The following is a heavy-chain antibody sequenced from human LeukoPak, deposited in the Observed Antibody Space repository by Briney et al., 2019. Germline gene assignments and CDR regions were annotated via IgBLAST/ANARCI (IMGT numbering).Heavy chain of an antibody. D-gene: IGHD2-21*01. CDR1: GFTFSSYE. CDR2: ISSSGSTI. V-gene: IGHV3-48*03. CDR3: ARRRLLSP. J-gene: IGHJ5*02. Sequence: GGSLRLSCAASGFTFSSYEMNWVRQAPGKGPEWVSYISSSGSTIYYADSVKGRFTISRDNSKNTLYLQMNSLRAEDTAVYYCARRRLLSPWGQGTLVTVSS.